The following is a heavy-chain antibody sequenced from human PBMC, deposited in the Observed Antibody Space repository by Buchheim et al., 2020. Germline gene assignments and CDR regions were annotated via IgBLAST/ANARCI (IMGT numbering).Heavy chain of an antibody. J-gene: IGHJ6*02. Sequence: QLQLQESGPGLVKPSGTLSLTCAVSGASIRNSNWWSWVRQPPGKGLERIGQIYYTGRTDYNPSLKRRVTISVDKSTNQFSLKVTSVTATDTAVYYCARVAPGIALTYALDVWGQGTT. CDR2: IYYTGRT. D-gene: IGHD6-13*01. CDR1: GASIRNSNW. V-gene: IGHV4-4*02. CDR3: ARVAPGIALTYALDV.